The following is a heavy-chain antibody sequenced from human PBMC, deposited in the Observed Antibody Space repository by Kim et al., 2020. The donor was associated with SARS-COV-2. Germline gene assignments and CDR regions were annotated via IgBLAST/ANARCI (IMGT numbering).Heavy chain of an antibody. D-gene: IGHD4-17*01. CDR2: ISGSGGST. CDR3: AKDRTTVTPRGWFDP. V-gene: IGHV3-23*01. J-gene: IGHJ5*02. CDR1: GFTFSSYA. Sequence: LSLTCAASGFTFSSYAMSWVRQAPGKGLEWVSAISGSGGSTYYADSVKGRFTISRDNSKNTLYLQMNSLRAEDTAVYYCAKDRTTVTPRGWFDPWGQGTLVTVSS.